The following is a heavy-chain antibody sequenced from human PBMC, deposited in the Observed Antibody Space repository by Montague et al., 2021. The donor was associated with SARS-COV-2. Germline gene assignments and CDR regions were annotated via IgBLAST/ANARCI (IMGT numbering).Heavy chain of an antibody. D-gene: IGHD6-13*01. CDR2: VSASGST. V-gene: IGHV4-4*07. CDR3: ARDVVAAPGTFDY. Sequence: SETLSLTCTVPGDSISYFYWSWIRQPAGKGLEWIGRVSASGSTNYNPSLNSRVTMSVDTSKKQFSLRLSPVTAADTAVYYCARDVVAAPGTFDYWGQGTLVPVAS. J-gene: IGHJ4*02. CDR1: GDSISYFY.